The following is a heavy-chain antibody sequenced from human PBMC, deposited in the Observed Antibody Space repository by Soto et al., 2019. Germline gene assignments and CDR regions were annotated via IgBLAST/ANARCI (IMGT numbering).Heavy chain of an antibody. D-gene: IGHD5-12*01. CDR1: GYTFTNYG. J-gene: IGHJ3*02. Sequence: ASVKVSCKASGYTFTNYGISWVRQAPGQGLEWMGWINVYNGNTKYAQKVQGRVTMTTDTSTSTVYMELSSLRSEDTAVYYCARVEMATIKGNAFDIWGQGTMVTVSS. CDR3: ARVEMATIKGNAFDI. CDR2: INVYNGNT. V-gene: IGHV1-18*01.